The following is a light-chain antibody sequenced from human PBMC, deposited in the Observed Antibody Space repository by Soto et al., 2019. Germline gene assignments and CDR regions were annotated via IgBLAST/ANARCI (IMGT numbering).Light chain of an antibody. Sequence: DIHITHSPSSLSSSVLYRFTITCLASQGINNYLNWYQQKPGRAPKLLIYDASNLEAGVPSRFRGSGSGTDFTFTISRLQPEDIATYYCQQYENLPTFGQGTRMEIK. V-gene: IGKV1-33*01. CDR3: QQYENLPT. J-gene: IGKJ5*01. CDR2: DAS. CDR1: QGINNY.